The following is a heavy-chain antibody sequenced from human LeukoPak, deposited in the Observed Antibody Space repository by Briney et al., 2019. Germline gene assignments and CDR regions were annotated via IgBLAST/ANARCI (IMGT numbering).Heavy chain of an antibody. CDR2: IYTSGST. CDR1: GGSISSGSYY. J-gene: IGHJ4*02. D-gene: IGHD3-10*01. Sequence: PSQTLSLTCTVSGGSISSGSYYWSWIRQPAGKGLEWIGRIYTSGSTNYNPSLKSRVTISVDTSKNQFSLKLSSVTAADTAVYYCARDIFRSDYMVRGVNWGQGTLVTVSS. CDR3: ARDIFRSDYMVRGVN. V-gene: IGHV4-61*02.